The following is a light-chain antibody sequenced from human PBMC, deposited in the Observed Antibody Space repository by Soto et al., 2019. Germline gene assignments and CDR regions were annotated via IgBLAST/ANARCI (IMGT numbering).Light chain of an antibody. J-gene: IGLJ2*01. CDR2: DVS. CDR1: SSDVGGYNY. CDR3: CSYAGSDPV. V-gene: IGLV2-11*01. Sequence: SALTQPRSVSGSPGQSVTISCTGTSSDVGGYNYVSWYQQHPGKAPKLMIYDVSKRPSGVPDRFSGSKSGNTASLTISGLQAEDEADYYCCSYAGSDPVFGGGTKLTVL.